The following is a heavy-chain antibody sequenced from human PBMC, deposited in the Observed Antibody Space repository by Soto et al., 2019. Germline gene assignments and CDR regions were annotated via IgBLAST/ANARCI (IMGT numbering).Heavy chain of an antibody. CDR2: IYYSGST. J-gene: IGHJ5*02. D-gene: IGHD3-10*01. Sequence: SETLSLTCTVSGGSISSSSYYWGWIRQPPGKGLEWIGSIYYSGSTYYNPSLKSRVTISVDMSKSQFSLKLSSVTAADTAVYYCARHRGPMVRGIISNWFDPWGQGTLVTVSS. CDR3: ARHRGPMVRGIISNWFDP. CDR1: GGSISSSSYY. V-gene: IGHV4-39*01.